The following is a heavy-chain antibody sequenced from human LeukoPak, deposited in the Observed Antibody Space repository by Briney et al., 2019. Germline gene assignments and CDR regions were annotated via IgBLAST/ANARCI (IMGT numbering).Heavy chain of an antibody. V-gene: IGHV3-74*01. CDR1: GFTFSTYW. CDR3: AREGAPVEGDDAFDF. Sequence: PGGSLRLSCAASGFTFSTYWMHWVRHAPGKGLVWVSRINSDGSVINYADSVKGRFTISRDNAKNTLYLQMNSLRAEDTAVYYCAREGAPVEGDDAFDFWGQGTMVTVSS. J-gene: IGHJ3*01. CDR2: INSDGSVI. D-gene: IGHD3-16*01.